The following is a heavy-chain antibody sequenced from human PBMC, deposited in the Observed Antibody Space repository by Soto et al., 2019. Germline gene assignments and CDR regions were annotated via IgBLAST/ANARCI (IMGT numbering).Heavy chain of an antibody. D-gene: IGHD2-2*01. CDR1: GYSITNVNW. CDR3: ARSPYADALDI. Sequence: QVQLQESGPGLVKPSDTLSLTCAVSGYSITNVNWWAWIRQPPGKGLEWIGYILHSGTTHYNPSLKSRVTTSVDTSKNQFSLKVDSLSAEDTAVYYCARSPYADALDIWGQGTMVTVSS. CDR2: ILHSGTT. V-gene: IGHV4-28*01. J-gene: IGHJ3*02.